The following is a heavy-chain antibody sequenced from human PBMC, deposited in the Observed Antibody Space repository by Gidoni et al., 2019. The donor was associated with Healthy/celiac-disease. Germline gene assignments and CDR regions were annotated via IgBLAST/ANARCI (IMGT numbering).Heavy chain of an antibody. J-gene: IGHJ3*02. V-gene: IGHV3-9*01. CDR2: ISWNSGSI. D-gene: IGHD7-27*01. CDR3: AKTSTGEQDDAFDI. Sequence: EVQLVESGGGLVQPGRSLSLSCAASGFPFDDYAMHWVRQAPGKGLEWVSGISWNSGSIGYADSVKGRFTISRDNAKNSLYLQMNSLRAEDTALYYCAKTSTGEQDDAFDIWGQGTMVTVSS. CDR1: GFPFDDYA.